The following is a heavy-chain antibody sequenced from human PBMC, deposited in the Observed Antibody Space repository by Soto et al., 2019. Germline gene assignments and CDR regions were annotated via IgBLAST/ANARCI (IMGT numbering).Heavy chain of an antibody. J-gene: IGHJ4*02. V-gene: IGHV3-7*01. Sequence: EVQLVESGGGLVQPGGSLRLSCVGSGFTLSSYWMSWARQAPGKGLEWLANIKQDGSEQHYMDSVKGRFSISRDNAHNSLFLHMSSLRDEDTAVYYCARGSSLNYWGQGTLVTVSS. D-gene: IGHD6-13*01. CDR2: IKQDGSEQ. CDR3: ARGSSLNY. CDR1: GFTLSSYW.